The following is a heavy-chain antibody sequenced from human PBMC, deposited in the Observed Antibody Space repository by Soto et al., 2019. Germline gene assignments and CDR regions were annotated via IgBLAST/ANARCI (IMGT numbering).Heavy chain of an antibody. D-gene: IGHD1-1*01. CDR3: ARDSRYSTGTGGLNWFDP. J-gene: IGHJ5*02. CDR2: INHSGST. CDR1: GGSFSGYY. V-gene: IGHV4-34*01. Sequence: PSETLSLTCAVYGGSFSGYYWSWIRQPPGKGLEWIGEINHSGSTNYNPSLKSRVTISVDTSKNQFSLKLSSVTAADTAVYYCARDSRYSTGTGGLNWFDPWGQGTLVTVSS.